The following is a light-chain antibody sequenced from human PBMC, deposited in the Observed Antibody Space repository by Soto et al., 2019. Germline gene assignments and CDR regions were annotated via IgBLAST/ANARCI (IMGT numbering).Light chain of an antibody. Sequence: EIVLTQSPGTLSLSPGARATLSCRASQSFSSSYLAWYQQKPGQAPRLLIYGASSRASGIPDRFSGSGSGTDFALTISRVEPEELAVYYCLHYGNSLTWTVGQGTKVEIK. CDR2: GAS. CDR3: LHYGNSLTWT. J-gene: IGKJ1*01. V-gene: IGKV3-20*01. CDR1: QSFSSSY.